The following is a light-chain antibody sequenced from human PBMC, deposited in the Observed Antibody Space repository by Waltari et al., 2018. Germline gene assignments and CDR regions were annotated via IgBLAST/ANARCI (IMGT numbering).Light chain of an antibody. J-gene: IGKJ4*01. Sequence: DIQMTQSPSSLSASLGDRVTITCRASHDIKNYLNWYQQKPGKGPTLLIYGASSSQRGVPSRFSGSGSGTDFSLTSNSLQAEDVALYSCRQTYISPITFGGGTRVQIK. CDR1: HDIKNY. CDR3: RQTYISPIT. CDR2: GAS. V-gene: IGKV1-39*01.